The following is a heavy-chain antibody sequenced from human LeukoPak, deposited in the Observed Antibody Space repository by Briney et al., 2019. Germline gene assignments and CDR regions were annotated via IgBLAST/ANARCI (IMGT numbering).Heavy chain of an antibody. CDR2: INPNSGGT. V-gene: IGHV1-2*02. D-gene: IGHD3-3*01. CDR1: GYTFTCYY. CDR3: ARDHDARYYDFWSGYPNYYYYGMDV. Sequence: ASVKVSCKASGYTFTCYYMHWVRQAPGQELEWMGWINPNSGGTNYAQKFQGRVTMTRDTSISTAYMELSRLRSDDTAVYYCARDHDARYYDFWSGYPNYYYYGMDVWGQGTTVTVSS. J-gene: IGHJ6*02.